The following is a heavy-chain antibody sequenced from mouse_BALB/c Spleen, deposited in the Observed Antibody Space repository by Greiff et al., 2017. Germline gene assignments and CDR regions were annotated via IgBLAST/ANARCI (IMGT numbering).Heavy chain of an antibody. Sequence: EVQLQQSGPELVKPGASVKMSCKASGYTFTSYVMHWVKQKPGQGLEWIGYINPYNDGTKYNEKFKGKATLTSDKSSSTAYMELSSLTSEDSAVYYCAPSSGYDAMDYWGQGTSVTVSS. CDR1: GYTFTSYV. CDR2: INPYNDGT. J-gene: IGHJ4*01. D-gene: IGHD3-1*01. CDR3: APSSGYDAMDY. V-gene: IGHV1-14*01.